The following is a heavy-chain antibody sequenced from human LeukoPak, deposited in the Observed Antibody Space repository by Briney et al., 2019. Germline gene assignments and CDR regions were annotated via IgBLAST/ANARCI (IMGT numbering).Heavy chain of an antibody. Sequence: GRSLRLSCAASGFSFSNHGMHWVRQAPGKGLEWVAVIWYDGSKTYYADSVKGRFTISRDNFKNTVYLQVSSLRAEGTAVYYCAREVTLRLGYWFDPWGQGTLVTVSS. D-gene: IGHD5-18*01. CDR3: AREVTLRLGYWFDP. CDR2: IWYDGSKT. V-gene: IGHV3-33*01. J-gene: IGHJ5*02. CDR1: GFSFSNHG.